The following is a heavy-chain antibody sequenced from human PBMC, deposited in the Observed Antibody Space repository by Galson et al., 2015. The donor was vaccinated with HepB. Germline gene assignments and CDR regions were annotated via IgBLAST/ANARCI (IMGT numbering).Heavy chain of an antibody. CDR3: ASALEAYFYASTSHYPPAY. J-gene: IGHJ4*02. Sequence: SLRLSCAASGLTPRSHGMHWVRQNPGKGLEWVAAISFDGNIKAYADPVKGRFTISRDTSTNTLYLQMNSLRIGDTAVYYCASALEAYFYASTSHYPPAYWGQGALVTVSS. CDR2: ISFDGNIK. CDR1: GLTPRSHG. D-gene: IGHD4-11*01. V-gene: IGHV3-30*03.